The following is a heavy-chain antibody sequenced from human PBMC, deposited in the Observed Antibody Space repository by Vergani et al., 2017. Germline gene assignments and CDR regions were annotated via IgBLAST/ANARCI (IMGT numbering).Heavy chain of an antibody. CDR3: ARGRRVRLVGRYFEL. V-gene: IGHV4-34*01. CDR1: GGSFSGYY. J-gene: IGHJ2*01. D-gene: IGHD6-19*01. CDR2: INHSGST. Sequence: QVQLQQWGAGLLKPSETLSLTCAVDGGSFSGYYWSWIRRPPGKGLEWIGEINHSGSTNYNPSLKSRVTISVDTSKNQFSLELSSVTAAYTAVYYCARGRRVRLVGRYFELWGRGTLVTVSS.